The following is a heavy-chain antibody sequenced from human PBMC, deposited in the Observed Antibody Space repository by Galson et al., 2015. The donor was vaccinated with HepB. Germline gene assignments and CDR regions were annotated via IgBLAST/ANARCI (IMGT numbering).Heavy chain of an antibody. J-gene: IGHJ4*02. D-gene: IGHD6-13*01. CDR2: ISWNSGSI. CDR1: GFTFDDYA. V-gene: IGHV3-9*01. Sequence: SLRLSCAASGFTFDDYAMHWVRQAPGKGLEWVSGISWNSGSIGYADSVKGRFTISRDNAKNSLYLQMNSLRAEDTALYYCVKDQDAQQQLTIDYWGQGTLVTVSS. CDR3: VKDQDAQQQLTIDY.